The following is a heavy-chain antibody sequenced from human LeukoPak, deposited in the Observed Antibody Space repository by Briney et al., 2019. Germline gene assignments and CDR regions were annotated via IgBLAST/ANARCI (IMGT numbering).Heavy chain of an antibody. CDR3: AKVLTFDYAGNWFDP. Sequence: QPGGSLRPSCAASGFTFSSYAMSWVRQAPGKGLEWVSAISGSGGSTYYADSVKGRFTISRDNSKNTLYLQMNSLRAEDTAVYYCAKVLTFDYAGNWFDPWGQGTLVTVSS. CDR1: GFTFSSYA. V-gene: IGHV3-23*01. D-gene: IGHD3-9*01. CDR2: ISGSGGST. J-gene: IGHJ5*02.